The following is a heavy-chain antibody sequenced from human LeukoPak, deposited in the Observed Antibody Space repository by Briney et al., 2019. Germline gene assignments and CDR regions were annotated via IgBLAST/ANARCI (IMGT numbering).Heavy chain of an antibody. J-gene: IGHJ4*02. D-gene: IGHD3-22*01. CDR2: INHSGST. CDR1: GGSFSGYY. Sequence: SETLSLTCAVYGGSFSGYYWSWIRQPPGKGLEWIGEINHSGSTNYNPSLKSRVTISVDTSKNQFSLKLSSVTAADTAVYYCARDSYYYDSSGYYWGFDYWGQGTLVTVSS. V-gene: IGHV4-34*01. CDR3: ARDSYYYDSSGYYWGFDY.